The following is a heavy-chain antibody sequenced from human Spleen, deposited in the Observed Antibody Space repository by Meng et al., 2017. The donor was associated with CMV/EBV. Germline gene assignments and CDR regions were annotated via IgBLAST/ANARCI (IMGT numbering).Heavy chain of an antibody. J-gene: IGHJ2*01. D-gene: IGHD6-13*01. Sequence: YRFGVSGITWLRQAPGQGPEWMGWISDQNGKTKYAQRLQGRVTMTTDTSTSTAYVELRSLGSDDTAVYYCARVRDMAAVSGAQYFDLWGRGTLVTVSS. CDR2: ISDQNGKT. CDR1: YRFGVSG. V-gene: IGHV1-18*01. CDR3: ARVRDMAAVSGAQYFDL.